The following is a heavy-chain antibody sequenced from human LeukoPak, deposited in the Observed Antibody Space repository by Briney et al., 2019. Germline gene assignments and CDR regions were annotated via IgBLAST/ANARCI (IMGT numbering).Heavy chain of an antibody. J-gene: IGHJ4*02. Sequence: PGGSLRLSCAASGFTFSSYWMHWVRQAPGKGLVWVSRINSDGSTTNYADSVKGRFTISRDNAKNTLYLQMNSLRAEDTAVYYCARKYYGSGSYYPDYWGQGTLVTVSS. CDR3: ARKYYGSGSYYPDY. CDR1: GFTFSSYW. D-gene: IGHD3-10*01. CDR2: INSDGSTT. V-gene: IGHV3-74*01.